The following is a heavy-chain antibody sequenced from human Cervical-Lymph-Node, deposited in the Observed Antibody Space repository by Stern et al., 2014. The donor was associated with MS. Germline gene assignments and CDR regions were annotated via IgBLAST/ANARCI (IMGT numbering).Heavy chain of an antibody. D-gene: IGHD6-6*01. CDR3: AREYSSSSYYFDY. V-gene: IGHV2-5*02. J-gene: IGHJ4*02. CDR2: IYWDAET. Sequence: QITLKESGPTLVKTTQTLTLTCTFSGFSLSTSGVGVGWIRQPPGKDLERLALIYWDAETRYSPYLKSSLTITKDTSKNQVVLTITNMDPVDTATYYCAREYSSSSYYFDYWGQGTLVTVSS. CDR1: GFSLSTSGVG.